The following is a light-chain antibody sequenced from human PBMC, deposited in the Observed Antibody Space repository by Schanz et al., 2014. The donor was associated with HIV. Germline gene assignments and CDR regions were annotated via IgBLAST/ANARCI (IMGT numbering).Light chain of an antibody. J-gene: IGKJ3*01. Sequence: DVQMTQSPTTLSASVGDRVTITCRASQNIGKWLTWYQQKPGKATKLLIYAASSLQSGVPSRFNGSGSGTDFTLTISCLQSEDFATYYCQQYYSYPLTFGPGTTVDIK. CDR3: QQYYSYPLT. V-gene: IGKV1-5*01. CDR1: QNIGKW. CDR2: AAS.